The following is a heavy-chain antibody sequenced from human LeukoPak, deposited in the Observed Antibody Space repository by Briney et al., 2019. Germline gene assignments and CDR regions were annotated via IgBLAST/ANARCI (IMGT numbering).Heavy chain of an antibody. CDR2: ISYGGSNK. V-gene: IGHV3-30*18. CDR1: GFTFSSYG. J-gene: IGHJ4*02. CDR3: AKVRDSSGYPSFFDY. D-gene: IGHD3-22*01. Sequence: PGGSLRLSCAASGFTFSSYGMHWVRQAPGKGLEWVAVISYGGSNKYYADSVKGRFTISRDNSKNTLYLQMNSLRAEGTAVYYCAKVRDSSGYPSFFDYWGQGTLVTVSS.